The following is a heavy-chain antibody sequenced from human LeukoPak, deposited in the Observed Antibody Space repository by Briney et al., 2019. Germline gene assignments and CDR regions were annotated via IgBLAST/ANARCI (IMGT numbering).Heavy chain of an antibody. J-gene: IGHJ4*02. D-gene: IGHD6-6*01. CDR1: GGSISSSSYY. V-gene: IGHV4-39*07. CDR3: ARDSSSSSTFDY. CDR2: IYYSGST. Sequence: SETLSLTCTVSGGSISSSSYYWGWIRQPPGKGLEWIGSIYYSGSTYYNPSLKSRVTISVDTSKNQFSLKLSTVTAADTAVYYCARDSSSSSTFDYWGQGTLVTVSS.